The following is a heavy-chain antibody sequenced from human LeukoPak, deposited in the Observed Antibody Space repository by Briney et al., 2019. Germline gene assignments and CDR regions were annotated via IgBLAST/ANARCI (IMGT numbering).Heavy chain of an antibody. CDR2: INPSGGST. D-gene: IGHD6-13*01. CDR3: ARASSSSSPRGDYFDY. V-gene: IGHV1-46*01. Sequence: GASVKVSCKASGYTFTSYYMHWVRQAPGQGLEWMGIINPSGGSTSYAQKFQGRVTMTRDTSTSTVYMELSSLRSEDTAVYYCARASSSSSPRGDYFDYWGQGTLVTVSS. J-gene: IGHJ4*02. CDR1: GYTFTSYY.